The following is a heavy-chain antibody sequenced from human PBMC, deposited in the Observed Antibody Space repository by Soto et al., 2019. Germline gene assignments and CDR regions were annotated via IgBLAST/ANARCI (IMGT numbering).Heavy chain of an antibody. CDR2: IKQDGSEK. V-gene: IGHV3-7*03. Sequence: PGGSLSLSCAASGFTFSSYWMSWVRQAPGKGLEWVANIKQDGSEKYYVDSVKGRFTISRDNAKNSLYLQMNSLRVEDTALYYCAASTTVANYYYRLGVRGQGTT. J-gene: IGHJ6*02. CDR3: AASTTVANYYYRLGV. D-gene: IGHD4-17*01. CDR1: GFTFSSYW.